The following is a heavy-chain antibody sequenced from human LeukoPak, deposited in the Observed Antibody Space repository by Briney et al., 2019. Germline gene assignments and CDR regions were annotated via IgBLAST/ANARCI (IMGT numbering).Heavy chain of an antibody. CDR3: ARDHYYGDYVGWFDP. Sequence: GGSLRLSCAASGFTVSSNYMSWVRQAPGKGLEWVSVIYSGGSTYYADSVKGRFTISRDNSKNTLYLQMNSLRAEDTAVYYCARDHYYGDYVGWFDPWGQGTLVTVSS. J-gene: IGHJ5*02. CDR1: GFTVSSNY. CDR2: IYSGGST. V-gene: IGHV3-53*01. D-gene: IGHD4-17*01.